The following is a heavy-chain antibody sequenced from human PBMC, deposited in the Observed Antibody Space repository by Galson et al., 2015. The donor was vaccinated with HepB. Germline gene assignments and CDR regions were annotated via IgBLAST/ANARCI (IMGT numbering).Heavy chain of an antibody. CDR2: ISERGDIT. Sequence: SLRLSCAASGFNFGTYAMHWVRQAPGRGLEWVSGISERGDITNYADSVKGRFTISRDNSRNTVDLQMNSLQAEDTAVYYCAKRVTSRNFDSWGQGTLVTVSS. J-gene: IGHJ4*02. CDR1: GFNFGTYA. D-gene: IGHD4-11*01. CDR3: AKRVTSRNFDS. V-gene: IGHV3-23*01.